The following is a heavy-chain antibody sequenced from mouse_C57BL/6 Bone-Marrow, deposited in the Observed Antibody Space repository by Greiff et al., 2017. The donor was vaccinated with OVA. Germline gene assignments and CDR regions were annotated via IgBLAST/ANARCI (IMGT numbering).Heavy chain of an antibody. D-gene: IGHD4-1*01. CDR1: GYTFTSYW. Sequence: VQLQQSGTELVKPGASVKLSCKASGYTFTSYWMHWVKQRPGQGLEWIGNINPSNGGTNYNEKFKSKATLTVDKSSSTAYMQLSSLTSEDSAVYYGARGEVTGTFDYWGQGTTLTVSS. CDR3: ARGEVTGTFDY. J-gene: IGHJ2*01. V-gene: IGHV1-53*01. CDR2: INPSNGGT.